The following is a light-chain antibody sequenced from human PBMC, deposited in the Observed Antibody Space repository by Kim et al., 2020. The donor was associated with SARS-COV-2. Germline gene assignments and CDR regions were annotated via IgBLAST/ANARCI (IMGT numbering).Light chain of an antibody. CDR2: GAS. CDR1: QSVSTD. J-gene: IGKJ5*01. Sequence: EVVMTQSPATLSVSPGERATLSCRASQSVSTDLAWYQQKSGQAPRLLIYGASTRATGIPARFSGSGSGTEFTLTINGLQSEDLAVYYCQQYKNWPPITFGQGTRLEIK. V-gene: IGKV3D-15*01. CDR3: QQYKNWPPIT.